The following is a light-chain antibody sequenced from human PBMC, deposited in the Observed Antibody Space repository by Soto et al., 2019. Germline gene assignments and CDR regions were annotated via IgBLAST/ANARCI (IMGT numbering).Light chain of an antibody. CDR1: NSNIGNNA. Sequence: QPVLTQPPSVSAAPGQRVTISCSGSNSNIGNNAVNWYQQFPGKAPKLLIHFDDRVPSGVSDRFSGSKSGTSASLAISALQSEDEAEYYCAAWDDSLSGPLFGGGTKVTVL. V-gene: IGLV1-36*01. CDR3: AAWDDSLSGPL. J-gene: IGLJ2*01. CDR2: FDD.